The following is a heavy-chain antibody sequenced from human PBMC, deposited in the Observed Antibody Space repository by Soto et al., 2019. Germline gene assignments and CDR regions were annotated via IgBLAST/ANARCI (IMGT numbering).Heavy chain of an antibody. V-gene: IGHV4-31*03. Sequence: SETLSLTCIVSGGSISSGGYYWNWIRQHPGRGLEWIGYIYYSGSTHYNPSLKSRVTISVDTSKNQFSLNLSSVTDADTAVYYCARDGVTKDYYDNTGYYKNWFDTWGQGTLVTVSS. J-gene: IGHJ5*02. D-gene: IGHD3-22*01. CDR2: IYYSGST. CDR3: ARDGVTKDYYDNTGYYKNWFDT. CDR1: GGSISSGGYY.